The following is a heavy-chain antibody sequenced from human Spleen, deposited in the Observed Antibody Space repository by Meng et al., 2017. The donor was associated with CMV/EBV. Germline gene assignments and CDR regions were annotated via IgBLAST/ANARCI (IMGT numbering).Heavy chain of an antibody. Sequence: GGSLRLSCAASRVPFSGRCMTWVRQAPGKGLEFVAKIKQGGSEKYFLESVKGRFTISRDNAKNSLYLQMNSLRAEDTAVYYCARGGGYRAVEFDYWGQGTLVTVSS. CDR1: RVPFSGRC. CDR3: ARGGGYRAVEFDY. J-gene: IGHJ4*02. CDR2: IKQGGSEK. V-gene: IGHV3-7*01. D-gene: IGHD5-12*01.